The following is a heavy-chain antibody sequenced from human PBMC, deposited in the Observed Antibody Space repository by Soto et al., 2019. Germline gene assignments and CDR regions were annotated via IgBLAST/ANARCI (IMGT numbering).Heavy chain of an antibody. Sequence: QVQLVESGGGVVQPGRSLRLSCAASGFTFSSYGMHWVRQAPGKGLEWVAVIWSDGSNKYYADSVKGRFTISRDNSKNTLYLQMNSLRAEDTAVDYCAREVKPAGYYYYGMDVWGQGTTVTVAS. CDR2: IWSDGSNK. V-gene: IGHV3-33*01. J-gene: IGHJ6*02. CDR1: GFTFSSYG. CDR3: AREVKPAGYYYYGMDV.